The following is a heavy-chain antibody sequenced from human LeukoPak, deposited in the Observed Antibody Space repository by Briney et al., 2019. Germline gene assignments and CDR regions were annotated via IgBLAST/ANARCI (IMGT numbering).Heavy chain of an antibody. D-gene: IGHD6-19*01. CDR2: IWYDGSNK. CDR3: ARVSSGWPYYYYGMDV. V-gene: IGHV3-33*01. J-gene: IGHJ6*02. Sequence: GRSLRLSCAASGFTFSSYGMHWVRQAPGKGLEWVAVIWYDGSNKYYADSVKGRFTISRDNSKNTLYLQMNSLRAEDTAVYYCARVSSGWPYYYYGMDVWGQGTTVTVSS. CDR1: GFTFSSYG.